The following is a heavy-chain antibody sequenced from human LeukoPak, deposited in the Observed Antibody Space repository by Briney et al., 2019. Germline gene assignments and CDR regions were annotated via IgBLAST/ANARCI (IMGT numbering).Heavy chain of an antibody. CDR1: GFTFSSYG. CDR2: IWYGGSNK. V-gene: IGHV3-33*01. CDR3: ARGYSSGWYYFDY. D-gene: IGHD6-19*01. Sequence: GGSLRLSCAASGFTFSSYGMHWVRQAPGKGLEWVAVIWYGGSNKYYADSVKGRFTISRDNSKNTLYLQMNSLRAEDTAVYYCARGYSSGWYYFDYWGQGTLVTVSS. J-gene: IGHJ4*02.